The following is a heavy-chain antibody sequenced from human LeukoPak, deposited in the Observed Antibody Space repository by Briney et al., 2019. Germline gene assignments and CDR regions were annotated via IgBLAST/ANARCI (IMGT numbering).Heavy chain of an antibody. J-gene: IGHJ4*02. D-gene: IGHD5-24*01. CDR3: ARDPRDGYNCPFDY. CDR1: GHTFTGYY. CDR2: INPNSGGT. Sequence: EASVKVSCKASGHTFTGYYMHWVRQAPGQGLEWMGWINPNSGGTNYAQKFQGRVTMTRDTSITTAYMELTSLKSDDTAAYYCARDPRDGYNCPFDYWGQGTLVTVSS. V-gene: IGHV1-2*02.